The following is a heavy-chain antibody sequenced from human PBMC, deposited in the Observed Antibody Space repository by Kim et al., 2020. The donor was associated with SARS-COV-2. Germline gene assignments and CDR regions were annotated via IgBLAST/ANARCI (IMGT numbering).Heavy chain of an antibody. V-gene: IGHV3-23*05. CDR2: IDTTGTFA. CDR3: ARWASGPPAPLDI. J-gene: IGHJ3*02. CDR1: GFTFSSCA. Sequence: GGSLRLSCAASGFTFSSCAMTWVRQAPGSGLECVSSIDTTGTFALYADSVKGRFTISRDNSKNTLYLQMHRLSAEDTAIYYCARWASGPPAPLDIWGQGTMVTASS. D-gene: IGHD7-27*01.